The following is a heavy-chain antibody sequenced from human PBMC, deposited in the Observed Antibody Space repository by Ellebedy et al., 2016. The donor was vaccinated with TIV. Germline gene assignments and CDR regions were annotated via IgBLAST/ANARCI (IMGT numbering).Heavy chain of an antibody. CDR2: ISSTGGST. CDR3: ASSPSQGY. Sequence: PGGSLRLSCSASGFIFSGYAMHWARQAPGKGLEYFSAISSTGGSTYYAESVKGRFTISRDSSQNTLYLQMDSLRADDTAVYYCASSPSQGYWGQGTLVTVSS. J-gene: IGHJ4*02. V-gene: IGHV3-64*04. CDR1: GFIFSGYA.